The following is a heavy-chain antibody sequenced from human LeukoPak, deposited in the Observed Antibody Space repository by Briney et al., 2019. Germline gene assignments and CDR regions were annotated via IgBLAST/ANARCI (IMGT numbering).Heavy chain of an antibody. CDR1: GFTFSGYG. D-gene: IGHD1-26*01. CDR3: AKVGASRPDY. J-gene: IGHJ4*02. Sequence: GGSLRFSCAASGFTFSGYGMNWVRQAPGTGRQWVSYICSSRATINYTHSVRGRFTVSRDNARRTLYLQMNRLRAEDMAVYYCAKVGASRPDYWGEGTLVTVSS. CDR2: ICSSRATI. V-gene: IGHV3-48*04.